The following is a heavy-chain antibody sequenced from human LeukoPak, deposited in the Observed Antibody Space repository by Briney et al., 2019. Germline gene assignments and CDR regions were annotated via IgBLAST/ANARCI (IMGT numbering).Heavy chain of an antibody. CDR2: IYPGDSDT. V-gene: IGHV5-51*01. Sequence: GESLKISCKGSGYSFTSYWIGWVRQMPGKGLEWMGIIYPGDSDTRYSPSFQGQVTTSADKSISTAYLQWSSLKASDTAMYYCARQEIAAAVTYNWFDPWGQGTLVTVFS. CDR3: ARQEIAAAVTYNWFDP. J-gene: IGHJ5*02. D-gene: IGHD6-13*01. CDR1: GYSFTSYW.